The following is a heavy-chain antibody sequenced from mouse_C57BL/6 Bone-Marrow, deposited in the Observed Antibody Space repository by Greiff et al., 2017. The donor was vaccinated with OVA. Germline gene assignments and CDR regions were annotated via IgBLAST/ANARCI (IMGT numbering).Heavy chain of an antibody. D-gene: IGHD2-1*01. CDR3: TTDYGNPAWFAY. CDR1: GFNIKDYY. Sequence: DVQLQESGAELVRPGASVKLSCTASGFNIKDYYMHWVKQRPEQGLEWIGRIDPEDGDTEYAPKFQGKATMTADTSSNTAYLQLSSLTSEDTAVYYCTTDYGNPAWFAYWGQGTLVTVSA. CDR2: IDPEDGDT. J-gene: IGHJ3*01. V-gene: IGHV14-1*01.